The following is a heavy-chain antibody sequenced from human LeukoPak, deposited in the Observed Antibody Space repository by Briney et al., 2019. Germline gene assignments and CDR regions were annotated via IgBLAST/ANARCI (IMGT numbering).Heavy chain of an antibody. V-gene: IGHV1-69*02. CDR3: ARGGRCSSTSCYTSAEYFQH. D-gene: IGHD2-2*02. J-gene: IGHJ1*01. CDR2: IIPILGIA. Sequence: ASVKVSCKASGGTFSSYTISWVRQAPGQGLEWMGRIIPILGIANYAQKFQGRVTITADKSTSTAYMELSSLRSEDTVVYYCARGGRCSSTSCYTSAEYFQHWGQGTLVTVSS. CDR1: GGTFSSYT.